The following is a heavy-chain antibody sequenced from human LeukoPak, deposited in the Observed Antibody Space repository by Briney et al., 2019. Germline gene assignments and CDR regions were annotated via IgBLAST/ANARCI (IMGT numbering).Heavy chain of an antibody. CDR2: IYYSGST. Sequence: SETLSLTCTVSGGSISSYYWSWIRQPPGKGLEWIGYIYYSGSTNYNPSLKSRVTISVDTSKNQFSLKLSSVTAADTAVYYCARGSPLPPGMVPTYYDYVWGYYFDYWGQGTLVTVSS. J-gene: IGHJ4*02. V-gene: IGHV4-59*08. D-gene: IGHD3-16*01. CDR3: ARGSPLPPGMVPTYYDYVWGYYFDY. CDR1: GGSISSYY.